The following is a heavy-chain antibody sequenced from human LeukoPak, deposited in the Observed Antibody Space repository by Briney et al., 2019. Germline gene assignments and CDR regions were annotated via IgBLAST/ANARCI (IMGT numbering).Heavy chain of an antibody. CDR2: INPNSGGT. Sequence: ASVKVSCKASGYTFTGYYMHWVRQAPGQGLEWMGWINPNSGGTNYAQKFQGRVTMTRDTSISTAYMELSRLRSDDTAVYYCARDRVGGANYSHFDYWGQGTLVTVSS. CDR3: ARDRVGGANYSHFDY. V-gene: IGHV1-2*02. J-gene: IGHJ4*02. CDR1: GYTFTGYY. D-gene: IGHD3-10*01.